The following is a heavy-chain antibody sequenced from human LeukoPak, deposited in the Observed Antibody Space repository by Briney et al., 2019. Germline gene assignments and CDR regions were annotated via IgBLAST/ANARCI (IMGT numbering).Heavy chain of an antibody. J-gene: IGHJ4*02. Sequence: SETLSLTCAVSGGPISSYWWSWVRQPPGKGLEWIGENFHSGSTSYNPSLKSRVTISIDKSKNQFSLKLTSVTAADTAVYYCARNGYYSSDYWGQGTLVTVSS. CDR1: GGPISSYW. CDR2: NFHSGST. CDR3: ARNGYYSSDY. V-gene: IGHV4-4*02. D-gene: IGHD4-17*01.